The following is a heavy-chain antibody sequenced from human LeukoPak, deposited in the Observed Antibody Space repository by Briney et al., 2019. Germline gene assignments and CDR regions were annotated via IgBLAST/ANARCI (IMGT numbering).Heavy chain of an antibody. J-gene: IGHJ6*02. D-gene: IGHD2-2*01. V-gene: IGHV3-7*01. Sequence: GGSLRLSCAASGFTFSSYWMSWVRQAPGKGLEWVANIKHDGSEKYYVDSVKGRFTISRDNAKNSLYLQMNSLRAEDTAVYYCARDSAAVPAADPNYYYYGMDVWGQGTTVTVSS. CDR2: IKHDGSEK. CDR3: ARDSAAVPAADPNYYYYGMDV. CDR1: GFTFSSYW.